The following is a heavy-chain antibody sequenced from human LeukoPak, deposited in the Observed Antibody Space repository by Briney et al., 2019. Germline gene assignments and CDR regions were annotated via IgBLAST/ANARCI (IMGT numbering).Heavy chain of an antibody. CDR3: ARADYYGSGNYYTSDY. D-gene: IGHD3-10*01. J-gene: IGHJ4*02. CDR1: GFTFSSYS. CDR2: IRSSSSTM. V-gene: IGHV3-48*01. Sequence: PGGSLRLSCAASGFTFSSYSMNWVRQAPGKGLEWVSYIRSSSSTMYYADSVKGRFTISRDNAKNSLYLQMNSLRAEDTAVDYYARADYYGSGNYYTSDYWGQGTLATVSS.